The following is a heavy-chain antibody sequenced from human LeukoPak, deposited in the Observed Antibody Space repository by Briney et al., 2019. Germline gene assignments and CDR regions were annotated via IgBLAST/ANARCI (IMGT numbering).Heavy chain of an antibody. D-gene: IGHD1-7*01. CDR2: IYHSGST. V-gene: IGHV4-30-2*01. CDR3: ARVGPGGNYVPY. J-gene: IGHJ4*02. CDR1: GGSISSGGYY. Sequence: SQTLSLTCTVSGGSISSGGYYWSWIRQPPGKGLEWIGYIYHSGSTYYNPSLKSRVTISVDRSKNQFSLKLSSVTAADTAVYYCARVGPGGNYVPYWGQGTLVTASS.